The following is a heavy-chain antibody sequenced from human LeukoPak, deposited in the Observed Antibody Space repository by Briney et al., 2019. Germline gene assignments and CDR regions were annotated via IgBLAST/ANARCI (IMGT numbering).Heavy chain of an antibody. CDR2: IKSKTDGGTT. CDR3: TTSVLRYFDWLFDY. V-gene: IGHV3-15*01. D-gene: IGHD3-9*01. CDR1: GFTFSNAW. J-gene: IGHJ4*02. Sequence: GGSLRLSCAASGFTFSNAWMSWVRQAPGKGLEWVGRIKSKTDGGTTDYAAPVKGRVTISRDDSKNTLYLQMNSLKTEDTAVYYCTTSVLRYFDWLFDYWGQGTLVTVSS.